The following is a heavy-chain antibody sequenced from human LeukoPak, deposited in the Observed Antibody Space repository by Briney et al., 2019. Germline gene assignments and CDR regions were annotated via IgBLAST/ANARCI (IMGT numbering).Heavy chain of an antibody. CDR3: ARDLGGVVPTAMYTDY. Sequence: GASVKVSCKASGYTFTGYYMHWVRQAPGQGLEWMGWINPNSGGTNYAQKFQGWVTMTRDTSISTAYMELSRLRSDDTAVYYCARDLGGVVPTAMYTDYWGQGTLVTVSS. CDR2: INPNSGGT. D-gene: IGHD2-2*01. CDR1: GYTFTGYY. V-gene: IGHV1-2*04. J-gene: IGHJ4*02.